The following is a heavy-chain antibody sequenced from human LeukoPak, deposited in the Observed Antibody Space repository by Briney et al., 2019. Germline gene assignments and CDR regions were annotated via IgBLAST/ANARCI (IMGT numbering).Heavy chain of an antibody. Sequence: GGSLRLSCAASGFTFSSHSMNWVRQAPGKGLEWVSSISSSSSYIYYADSVKGRFTISRDNAKNSLYLQMNSLRAEDTAVYYCARASAAGTGSFDYWGQGTLVTVSS. D-gene: IGHD6-13*01. V-gene: IGHV3-21*01. CDR2: ISSSSSYI. J-gene: IGHJ4*02. CDR1: GFTFSSHS. CDR3: ARASAAGTGSFDY.